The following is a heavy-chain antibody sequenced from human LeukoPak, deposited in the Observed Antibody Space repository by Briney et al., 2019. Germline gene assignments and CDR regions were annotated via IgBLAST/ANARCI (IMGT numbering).Heavy chain of an antibody. Sequence: PSQTLSLTCTVSSGSISSGDYYWSWIRQPPGKGLEWIGYIYYSGSTYYNPSLKSRVTISVDTSKNQFSLKLSSVTAADTAVYYCARDLTLHYGMDVWGKGTTVTVSS. CDR3: ARDLTLHYGMDV. CDR2: IYYSGST. CDR1: SGSISSGDYY. D-gene: IGHD3-9*01. V-gene: IGHV4-30-4*01. J-gene: IGHJ6*04.